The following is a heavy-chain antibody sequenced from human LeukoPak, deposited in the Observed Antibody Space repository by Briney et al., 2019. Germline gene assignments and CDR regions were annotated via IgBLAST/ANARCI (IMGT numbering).Heavy chain of an antibody. CDR1: GGSISSYY. CDR3: ARSAYYYDSSGYPPLGY. D-gene: IGHD3-22*01. J-gene: IGHJ4*02. Sequence: SETLSLTCTVSGGSISSYYWSWIRQPPGKGLEWIGYIYYSGSTNYNPSLKSRVTISVDTSKNQFSLKLSSVTAADTAVYYCARSAYYYDSSGYPPLGYWGQGTLVTVSS. CDR2: IYYSGST. V-gene: IGHV4-59*08.